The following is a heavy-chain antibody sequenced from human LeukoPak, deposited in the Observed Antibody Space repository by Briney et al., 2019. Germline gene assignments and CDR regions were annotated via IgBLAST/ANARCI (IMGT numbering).Heavy chain of an antibody. D-gene: IGHD4-17*01. J-gene: IGHJ6*02. Sequence: GGSLRLSCAASGFTFSSYSMNWVRQAPGKGLEWVSYISSSSSTIYYADSVKGRFTISRDNAKNSLYLQMNSLRAEDTAVYYCARDRSGDYPWYYYGMDVWGQGTTVTVSS. V-gene: IGHV3-48*04. CDR2: ISSSSSTI. CDR1: GFTFSSYS. CDR3: ARDRSGDYPWYYYGMDV.